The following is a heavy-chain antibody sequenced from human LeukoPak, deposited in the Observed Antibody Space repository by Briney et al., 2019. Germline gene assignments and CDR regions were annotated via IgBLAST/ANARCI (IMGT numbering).Heavy chain of an antibody. Sequence: PGRYLRLSCAASGFTFSSYAMHWVRQAPGKGLEWVAVISYDGSNKYYADSVKGRFTISRDNSKNTLYLQMNSLRAEDTAVYYCARDPYSYGYVNYWGQGTLVTVSS. J-gene: IGHJ4*02. CDR3: ARDPYSYGYVNY. D-gene: IGHD5-18*01. CDR1: GFTFSSYA. CDR2: ISYDGSNK. V-gene: IGHV3-30*04.